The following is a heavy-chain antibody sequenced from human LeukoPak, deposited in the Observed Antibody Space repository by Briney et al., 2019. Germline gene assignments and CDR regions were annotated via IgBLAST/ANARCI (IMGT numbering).Heavy chain of an antibody. CDR2: ILPDGRDT. V-gene: IGHV1-2*02. CDR1: GYTFAAHH. D-gene: IGHD3-10*01. J-gene: IGHJ4*02. CDR3: SGRYGPGPV. Sequence: ASVKVSCKASGYTFAAHHIHWVRQAPGQGLGWMGWILPDGRDTKYSQKFQDRVTLTTDTSTNTAYMELSRLKPDDTAVYYCSGRYGPGPVWGQGTLISASP.